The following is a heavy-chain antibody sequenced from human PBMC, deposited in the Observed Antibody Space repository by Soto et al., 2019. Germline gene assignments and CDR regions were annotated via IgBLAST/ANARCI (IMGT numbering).Heavy chain of an antibody. J-gene: IGHJ4*02. Sequence: PSETLSLTSTVSGGTISSYDWSWIRQPPGKGLEWIGYIYYSGSTNYNPSLKSRVTISVDTSKNQFSLKLSSVTAADTAVYYCGRLWFGEPVDYWGQGTLVTVSS. V-gene: IGHV4-59*08. CDR2: IYYSGST. CDR1: GGTISSYD. D-gene: IGHD3-10*01. CDR3: GRLWFGEPVDY.